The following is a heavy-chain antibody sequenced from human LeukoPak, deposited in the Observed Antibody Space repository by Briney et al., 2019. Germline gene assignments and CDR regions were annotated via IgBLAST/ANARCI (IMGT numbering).Heavy chain of an antibody. CDR2: ISAYNGNT. J-gene: IGHJ4*02. CDR1: GYTFTSYG. CDR3: ARVLNDYGDYVVNY. D-gene: IGHD4-17*01. Sequence: ASVKVSCKASGYTFTSYGISWVRQAPGQGLEWMGWISAYNGNTNYAQKLQGRVTMTTDTSTSTAYMELRSLRSDDTAVYYCARVLNDYGDYVVNYWGQGTLVTVSS. V-gene: IGHV1-18*01.